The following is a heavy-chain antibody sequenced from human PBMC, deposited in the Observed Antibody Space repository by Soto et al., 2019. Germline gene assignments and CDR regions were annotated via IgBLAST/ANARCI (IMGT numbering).Heavy chain of an antibody. D-gene: IGHD6-13*01. J-gene: IGHJ5*02. CDR3: ASHSSSWYEAGFDP. CDR2: IYYSGST. CDR1: GGSISSGDYY. V-gene: IGHV4-30-4*01. Sequence: SETLSLTCTVSGGSISSGDYYWSWIRQPPGKGLEWIGYIYYSGSTYYNPSLKSRVTISVDTSKNQFSLKLSSVTAADTAVYYCASHSSSWYEAGFDPWGQGTLVTVSS.